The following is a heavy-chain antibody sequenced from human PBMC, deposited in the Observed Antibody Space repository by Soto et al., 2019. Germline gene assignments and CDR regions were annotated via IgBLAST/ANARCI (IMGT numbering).Heavy chain of an antibody. CDR2: IYSGGNT. D-gene: IGHD6-13*01. CDR1: GFIFSSNY. CDR3: ARNPLSSSWYLSP. J-gene: IGHJ5*02. Sequence: GSLRLSCAASGFIFSSNYVSWVRQAPGKGLEWVSLIYSGGNTFYADSVKGRFTISRDNSKNTLYLQMNSLRAEDTAIYYCARNPLSSSWYLSPWGQGTWSPSPQ. V-gene: IGHV3-66*01.